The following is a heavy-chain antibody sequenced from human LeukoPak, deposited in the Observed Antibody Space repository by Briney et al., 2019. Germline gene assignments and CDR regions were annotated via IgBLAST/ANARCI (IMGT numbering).Heavy chain of an antibody. D-gene: IGHD3-3*01. V-gene: IGHV3-21*01. J-gene: IGHJ3*02. CDR3: ARDQELSQYYDFWSGYPDAFDI. CDR1: GFTFSSYS. CDR2: ISSSSSYI. Sequence: GGSLRLSCAASGFTFSSYSMNWVRQAPGKGLEWVSSISSSSSYIYYADSVKGRFTISRDNAKNSLYLQMNSLRAEDTAVYYCARDQELSQYYDFWSGYPDAFDIWGQGTMVTVSS.